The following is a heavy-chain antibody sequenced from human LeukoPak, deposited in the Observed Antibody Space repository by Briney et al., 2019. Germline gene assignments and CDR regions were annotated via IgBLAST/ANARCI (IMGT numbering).Heavy chain of an antibody. CDR1: GGSISSSSYY. CDR2: FYYSGST. D-gene: IGHD6-6*01. Sequence: PSETLSLTCNVSGGSISSSSYYWGWIRQPPGKGLEWIGSFYYSGSTDYNPSLKTRVTISVDTSKNQFSLKLSSVTAADTAVYYCARLQYSSSSANFDYWGQGTLVTVSS. CDR3: ARLQYSSSSANFDY. V-gene: IGHV4-39*07. J-gene: IGHJ4*02.